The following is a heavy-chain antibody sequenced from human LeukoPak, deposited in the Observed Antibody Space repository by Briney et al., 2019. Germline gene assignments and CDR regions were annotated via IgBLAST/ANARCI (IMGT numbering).Heavy chain of an antibody. D-gene: IGHD5-24*01. CDR3: ATAQHGYPMADY. J-gene: IGHJ4*02. CDR1: GGSISSGGYY. V-gene: IGHV4-31*03. CDR2: IHYSGTT. Sequence: SETLSLTCTVSGGSISSGGYYWSWIRQHPGKGLEWVGHIHYSGTTDYNPSLKSRVTISVDTSKSQFSLKLTSVTAADTAVYYCATAQHGYPMADYWGQGTLVTVSS.